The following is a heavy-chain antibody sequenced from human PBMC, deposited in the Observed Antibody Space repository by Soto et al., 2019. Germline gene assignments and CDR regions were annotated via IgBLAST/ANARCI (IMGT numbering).Heavy chain of an antibody. J-gene: IGHJ5*02. CDR1: GGSISSRRYY. D-gene: IGHD5-18*01. CDR2: IYYSGST. Sequence: QLQLQESGPGLVKPSETLSLTCTVSGGSISSRRYYWGWIRQPPGKGLEWSGSIYYSGSTYYNPYLKSRCTMPVDTSKHKFPLTLRCVPSADTGVDSGETRPGSTGMVIGQTDPWGQGTLDIVS. CDR3: ETRPGSTGMVIGQTDP. V-gene: IGHV4-39*01.